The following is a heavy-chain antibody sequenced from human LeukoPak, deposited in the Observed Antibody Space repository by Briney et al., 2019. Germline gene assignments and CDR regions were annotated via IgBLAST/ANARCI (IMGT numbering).Heavy chain of an antibody. CDR1: GGSISSYY. CDR2: IYYSGST. D-gene: IGHD1-26*01. CDR3: ARRVVGATISWFDP. J-gene: IGHJ5*02. Sequence: PSETLSLTCTVSGGSISSYYWSWIRQPPGKGLEWIGYIYYSGSTNYNPSLKSRVTISVDTSKNQFSLKLSSVTAADTAVYYCARRVVGATISWFDPWGQGTLVTVSS. V-gene: IGHV4-59*08.